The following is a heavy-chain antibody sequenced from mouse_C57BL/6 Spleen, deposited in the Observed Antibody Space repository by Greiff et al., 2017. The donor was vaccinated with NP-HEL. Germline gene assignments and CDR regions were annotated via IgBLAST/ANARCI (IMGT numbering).Heavy chain of an antibody. CDR1: GYSITSGYY. J-gene: IGHJ2*01. CDR3: AREGNYVGYFDY. V-gene: IGHV3-6*01. CDR2: ISYDGSN. Sequence: EVHLVESGPGLVKPSQSLSLTCSVTGYSITSGYYWNWIRQFPGNKLEWMGYISYDGSNNYNPSLKNRISITRDTSKNQFFLKLNSVTTEDTATYYCAREGNYVGYFDYWGQGTTLTVSS. D-gene: IGHD1-1*01.